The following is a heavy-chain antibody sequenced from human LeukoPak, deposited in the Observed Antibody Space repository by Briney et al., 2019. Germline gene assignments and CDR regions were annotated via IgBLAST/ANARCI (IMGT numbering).Heavy chain of an antibody. CDR1: RFTFSTYS. D-gene: IGHD5-12*01. J-gene: IGHJ4*02. CDR3: ARAYNGYDYFDY. CDR2: ISDSSTYI. V-gene: IGHV3-21*01. Sequence: GGSLRLSCAASRFTFSTYSMNWVRQAPGKGLERVSYISDSSTYIYYADSVRGRFTISRDNAKNSLHLQMNSLRAEDTAVYYCARAYNGYDYFDYWGQGTLVTVSS.